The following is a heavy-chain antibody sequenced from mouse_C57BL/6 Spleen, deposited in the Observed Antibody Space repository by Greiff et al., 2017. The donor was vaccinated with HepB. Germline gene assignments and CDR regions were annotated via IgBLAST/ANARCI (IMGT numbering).Heavy chain of an antibody. CDR3: ARGDGSSYGYFDV. CDR2: IWTGGGT. J-gene: IGHJ1*03. D-gene: IGHD1-1*01. CDR1: GFSLTSYA. Sequence: VMLVESGPGLVAPSQSLSITCTVSGFSLTSYAISWVRQPPGKGLEWLGVIWTGGGTNYNSALKSRLSISKDNSKSQVFLTMTSLQTDDTARYYCARGDGSSYGYFDVWGTGTTVTVSS. V-gene: IGHV2-9-1*01.